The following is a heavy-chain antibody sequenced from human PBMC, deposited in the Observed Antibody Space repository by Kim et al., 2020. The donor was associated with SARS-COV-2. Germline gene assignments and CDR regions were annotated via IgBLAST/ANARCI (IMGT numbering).Heavy chain of an antibody. D-gene: IGHD5-18*01. Sequence: GGSLRLSCAASGFTFSGYSMNWVRQAPGKGLEWVSYISSSGTSIDYADSVKGRFTISRDNAKNSLYLQMNNLRDEDTAVYYCARCRGYNYGYGDYWGQGTLVTVSS. CDR3: ARCRGYNYGYGDY. CDR1: GFTFSGYS. CDR2: ISSSGTSI. J-gene: IGHJ4*02. V-gene: IGHV3-48*02.